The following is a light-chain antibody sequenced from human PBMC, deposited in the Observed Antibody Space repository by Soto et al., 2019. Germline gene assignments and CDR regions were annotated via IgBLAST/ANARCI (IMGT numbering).Light chain of an antibody. CDR2: DNT. CDR1: GSNIGAGYN. CDR3: QSFDSSRSGSRV. J-gene: IGLJ2*01. V-gene: IGLV1-40*01. Sequence: QSVLTQPPSVSGAPGQRVTISCTGSGSNIGAGYNVQWYQQLPGTAPKLLIYDNTNRPSGVPDRFSGSKSGISASLAITGLQAEDEADYYCQSFDSSRSGSRVFGGGTKLTVL.